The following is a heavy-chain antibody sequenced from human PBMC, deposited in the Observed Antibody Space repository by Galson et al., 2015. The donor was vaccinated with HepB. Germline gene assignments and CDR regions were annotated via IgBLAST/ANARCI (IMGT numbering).Heavy chain of an antibody. V-gene: IGHV1-18*01. D-gene: IGHD2-2*01. Sequence: SVKVSCKASGYTFTSYGISWVRQAPGQGLEWMGWISAYNGNTNYAQKLQGRVTMTTDTSTSTAYMELRSLRSDDTAVYYCARGDIVVVPAAQEAFDIWGQGTMVTVSS. CDR2: ISAYNGNT. CDR3: ARGDIVVVPAAQEAFDI. J-gene: IGHJ3*02. CDR1: GYTFTSYG.